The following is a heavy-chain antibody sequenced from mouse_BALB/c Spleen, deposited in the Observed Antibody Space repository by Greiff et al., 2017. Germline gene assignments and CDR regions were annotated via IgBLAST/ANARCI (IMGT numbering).Heavy chain of an antibody. CDR3: ASRGSSAWFAY. CDR2: IYPYNGGT. Sequence: VQLQQSGPELVKPGASVKISCKASGYTFTDYNMHWVKQSHGKSLEWIGYIYPYNGGTGYNQKFKSKATLTVDNSSSTAYMELRSLTSEDSAVYYCASRGSSAWFAYWGQGTLVTVSA. CDR1: GYTFTDYN. J-gene: IGHJ3*01. V-gene: IGHV1S29*02. D-gene: IGHD1-1*01.